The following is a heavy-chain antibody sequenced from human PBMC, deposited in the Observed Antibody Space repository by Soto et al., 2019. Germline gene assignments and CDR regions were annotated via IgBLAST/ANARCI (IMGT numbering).Heavy chain of an antibody. J-gene: IGHJ4*02. CDR2: IDHDGPT. CDR3: VRDSHGDY. CDR1: GFIFSNYW. Sequence: EVQLVESGGGLVQPGGSVRLSCAGSGFIFSNYWKHWVRQAPGKGLEWVSRIDHDGPTDYADSVRGRFTISRDNAESTLYLQMNSLRPEDTAVYYCVRDSHGDYWGQGTLVTVSS. V-gene: IGHV3-74*01.